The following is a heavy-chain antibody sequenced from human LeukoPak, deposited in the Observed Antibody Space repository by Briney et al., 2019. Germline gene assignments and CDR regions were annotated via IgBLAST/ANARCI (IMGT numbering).Heavy chain of an antibody. V-gene: IGHV3-7*01. CDR2: IKQDGSEK. CDR1: GFTFSSYW. J-gene: IGHJ4*02. Sequence: PGGSLRLSCAASGFTFSSYWMSWVRQAPGKGLEWVANIKQDGSEKYYVDSVKGRFTISRDNAKNSLYLQMNSLRAEDTAVYYCARDVSDEYSNIQDLDYWGQGTLVTVSS. D-gene: IGHD4-11*01. CDR3: ARDVSDEYSNIQDLDY.